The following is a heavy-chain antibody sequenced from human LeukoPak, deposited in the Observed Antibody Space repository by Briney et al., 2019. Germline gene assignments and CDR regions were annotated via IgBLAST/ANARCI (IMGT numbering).Heavy chain of an antibody. CDR2: VDHSGGT. Sequence: PSETLSLTCTVSGYSLSSGYYWGWIRQPPGKGLEWIGSVDHSGGTYYNPSLRSRVSISVDTSKNQFSLKLSSETAADTAVYSCAGFTFFRGVITFDYWGQGTLVTVSS. D-gene: IGHD3-10*01. CDR1: GYSLSSGYY. V-gene: IGHV4-38-2*02. CDR3: AGFTFFRGVITFDY. J-gene: IGHJ4*02.